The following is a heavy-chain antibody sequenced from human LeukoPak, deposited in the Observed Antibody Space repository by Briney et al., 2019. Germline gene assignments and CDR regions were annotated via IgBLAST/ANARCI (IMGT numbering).Heavy chain of an antibody. D-gene: IGHD3-22*01. CDR1: GGTFSSYA. CDR2: IIPIFGTA. Sequence: SVTVSCKASGGTFSSYAISWVRQAPGQGLEWMGGIIPIFGTANYAQKFQGRVTITADESTSTAYMELSSLRSEDTAVYYCARAQPYYYDSSGYYEFWYWGQGTLVTVSS. V-gene: IGHV1-69*13. J-gene: IGHJ4*02. CDR3: ARAQPYYYDSSGYYEFWY.